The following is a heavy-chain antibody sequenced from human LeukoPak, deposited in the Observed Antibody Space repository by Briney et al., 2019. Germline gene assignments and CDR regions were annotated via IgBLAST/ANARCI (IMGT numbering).Heavy chain of an antibody. CDR2: IRSKANSYAT. V-gene: IGHV3-73*01. CDR3: TMSWGSGDY. Sequence: GGSLRLSCAASGFTFSGSAMHWVRQASGKGLEWVGRIRSKANSYATAYAASVKGRFTVSRDDSKNTAYLQMNSLKTEDTAVYYCTMSWGSGDYWGQGTLVTVST. J-gene: IGHJ4*02. CDR1: GFTFSGSA. D-gene: IGHD3-16*01.